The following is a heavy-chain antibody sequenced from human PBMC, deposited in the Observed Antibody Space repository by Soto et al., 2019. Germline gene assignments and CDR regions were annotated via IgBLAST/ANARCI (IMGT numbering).Heavy chain of an antibody. CDR3: TSRGEDYGDLGAFDF. D-gene: IGHD4-17*01. Sequence: EVQLVESGGGLVQPGGSLKLSCAASGLTFSGSAMHWVRQASGKGLEWVGRIRSKAYSYATAYAASVKGRFTISRDDSKNTAYLQMNSLETGDTAVYYCTSRGEDYGDLGAFDFWGPWDNGHRLF. CDR2: IRSKAYSYAT. V-gene: IGHV3-73*02. J-gene: IGHJ3*01. CDR1: GLTFSGSA.